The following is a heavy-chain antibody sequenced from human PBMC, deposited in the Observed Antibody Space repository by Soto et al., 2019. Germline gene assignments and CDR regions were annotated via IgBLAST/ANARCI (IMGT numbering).Heavy chain of an antibody. CDR1: GYISTAYA. CDR2: INAGNDNT. D-gene: IGHD3-3*01. CDR3: ARTGGYDFWSGYLNWFDP. Sequence: GASVKVSCKASGYISTAYAIHWVRQAPGQMLEWMGWINAGNDNTKYSQKFQGRVTITMDTSASTAYMDLNSLRSEDTAVYYCARTGGYDFWSGYLNWFDPWGQGTLVTVSS. V-gene: IGHV1-3*01. J-gene: IGHJ5*02.